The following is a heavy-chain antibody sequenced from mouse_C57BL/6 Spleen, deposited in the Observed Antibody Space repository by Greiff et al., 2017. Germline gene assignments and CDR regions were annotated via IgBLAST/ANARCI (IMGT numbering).Heavy chain of an antibody. CDR3: ARRTGTWDY. Sequence: EVKLVESGGGLVKPGGSLKLSCAASGFTFSSYTMSWVRQTPEKRLEWVATISGGGGNTYYPDSVKGRFTISRDNAKNTLYLQMSSLRSEDTALYYCARRTGTWDYWGQGTTLTVSS. CDR1: GFTFSSYT. CDR2: ISGGGGNT. V-gene: IGHV5-9*01. J-gene: IGHJ2*01. D-gene: IGHD4-1*01.